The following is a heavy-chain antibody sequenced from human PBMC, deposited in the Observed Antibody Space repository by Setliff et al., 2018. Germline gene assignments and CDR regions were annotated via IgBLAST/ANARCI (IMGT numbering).Heavy chain of an antibody. V-gene: IGHV4-59*12. J-gene: IGHJ3*02. Sequence: SETLSLTCTVSGGSISSYYWSWIRQPPGKRLEWIGYIYYSGSTNYNPSLESRVTISVDTSKNQFSLKLSSVTAADTAVYYCARDPYNWNYGDAFDIWGQGTMVTVSS. CDR3: ARDPYNWNYGDAFDI. CDR1: GGSISSYY. CDR2: IYYSGST. D-gene: IGHD1-7*01.